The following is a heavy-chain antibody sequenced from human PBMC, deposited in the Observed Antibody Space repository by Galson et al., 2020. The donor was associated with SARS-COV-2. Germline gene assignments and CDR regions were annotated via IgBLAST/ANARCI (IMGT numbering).Heavy chain of an antibody. CDR3: ARVSVAGTLHGGWIDP. CDR1: GGPISNYY. V-gene: IGHV4-59*01. J-gene: IGHJ5*02. D-gene: IGHD6-19*01. Sequence: SETLSLTCTVSGGPISNYYWSWIRQPPGKGLEWIGYIFHSGSTNYNPSLKSRATISVDTSKIQFSLKLTSVTAADTAVYYCARVSVAGTLHGGWIDPWGQGTLVTVSS. CDR2: IFHSGST.